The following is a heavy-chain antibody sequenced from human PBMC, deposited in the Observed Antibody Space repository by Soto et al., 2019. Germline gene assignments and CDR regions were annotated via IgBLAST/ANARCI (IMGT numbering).Heavy chain of an antibody. V-gene: IGHV4-4*02. CDR1: GDSISSDYW. CDR2: FHHTGST. J-gene: IGHJ4*02. CDR3: AGRRTAPC. Sequence: SSETLSLTCAVSGDSISSDYWWTWVRQPPGKGLKWIGEFHHTGSTNYNPSLESRVTISVDTSNNQFSLKLSSVTAADTAVYYCAGRRTAPCWGQGTLVTVSS.